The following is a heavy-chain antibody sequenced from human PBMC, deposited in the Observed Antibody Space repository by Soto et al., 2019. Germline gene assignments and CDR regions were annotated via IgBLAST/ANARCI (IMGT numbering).Heavy chain of an antibody. D-gene: IGHD6-13*01. CDR3: AKAYSNSWAYFDL. V-gene: IGHV3-23*01. J-gene: IGHJ2*01. CDR2: ISGSGGST. CDR1: GFTFSSYA. Sequence: EVQLLESGGDLVQPGGSLRLSCAASGFTFSSYAMSWVRQAPGKGLEWVSAISGSGGSTCYADSVKGRFTISRDNSKNTLYLQMNSLRAEDTAVYYCAKAYSNSWAYFDLWGRGTLVTVSS.